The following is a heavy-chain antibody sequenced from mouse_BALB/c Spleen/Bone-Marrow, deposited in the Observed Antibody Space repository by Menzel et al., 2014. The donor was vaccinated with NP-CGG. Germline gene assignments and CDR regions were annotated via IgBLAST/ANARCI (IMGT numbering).Heavy chain of an antibody. CDR3: ARAYYVNYDAMDY. V-gene: IGHV1-9*01. CDR2: VLPGSGST. D-gene: IGHD2-10*01. J-gene: IGHJ4*01. CDR1: GYTFSSYW. Sequence: VQLQQSGVELMKPGASMKISCTATGYTFSSYWIEWVKQRHGHGLEWIGEVLPGSGSTNYNERFKGKATFTADTSSNTAYMQLSSLTSEDSAVYYCARAYYVNYDAMDYWGQGTSVTVSS.